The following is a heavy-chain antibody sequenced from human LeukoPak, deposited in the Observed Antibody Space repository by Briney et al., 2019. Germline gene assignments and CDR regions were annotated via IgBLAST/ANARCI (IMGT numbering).Heavy chain of an antibody. CDR2: IFYSGST. V-gene: IGHV4-34*12. Sequence: ETLSLTCAVYGGSFSGYYWGWVRQPPGKGLEWIGNIFYSGSTYYSPSLRSRVTISLDTSRNQFSLKLNSVTAADTAVYYCAKSNGYGLVDIWGQGTMVTVSS. D-gene: IGHD3-10*01. CDR1: GGSFSGYY. CDR3: AKSNGYGLVDI. J-gene: IGHJ3*02.